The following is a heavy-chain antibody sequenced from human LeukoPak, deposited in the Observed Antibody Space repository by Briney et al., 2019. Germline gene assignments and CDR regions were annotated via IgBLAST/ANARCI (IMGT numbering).Heavy chain of an antibody. Sequence: SVKVSCKASGGTFSSYAISWVRQAPGQGREWMGRIIPIFGTANYAHKFQGRVTITTDESTSTAYMELSSLRSEDTAVYYCASPLDSSGYYPKINDAFDIWGQGTMVTVSS. CDR1: GGTFSSYA. J-gene: IGHJ3*02. CDR2: IIPIFGTA. D-gene: IGHD3-22*01. CDR3: ASPLDSSGYYPKINDAFDI. V-gene: IGHV1-69*05.